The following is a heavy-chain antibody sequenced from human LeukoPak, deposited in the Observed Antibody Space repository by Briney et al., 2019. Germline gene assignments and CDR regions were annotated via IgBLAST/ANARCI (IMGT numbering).Heavy chain of an antibody. CDR2: IYYSGST. V-gene: IGHV4-39*07. CDR3: AREGAHIVPLLTSHNWFDP. Sequence: PSETLSLTCTVSGGSIGSSSYYWGWVRQPPGKGLEWIGSIYYSGSTYYNPSLKSRVTISVDTSKNQFSLKLSSVTAADTAVYYCAREGAHIVPLLTSHNWFDPWGQGTLVTVSS. J-gene: IGHJ5*02. CDR1: GGSIGSSSYY. D-gene: IGHD2-8*01.